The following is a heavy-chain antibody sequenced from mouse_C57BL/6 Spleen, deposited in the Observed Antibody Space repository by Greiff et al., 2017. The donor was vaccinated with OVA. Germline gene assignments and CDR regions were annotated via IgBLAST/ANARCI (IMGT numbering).Heavy chain of an antibody. CDR3: AREGVTVVAGDY. CDR1: GYTFTSYW. J-gene: IGHJ2*01. Sequence: QVQLQQPGAELVRPGSSVKLSCKASGYTFTSYWMHWVKQRPIQGLEWIGNIDPSDSETHYNQKFKDKATLTVDKSSSTAYMQLSSLTSEDSAVYYGAREGVTVVAGDYWGQGTTLTVSS. V-gene: IGHV1-52*01. CDR2: IDPSDSET. D-gene: IGHD1-1*01.